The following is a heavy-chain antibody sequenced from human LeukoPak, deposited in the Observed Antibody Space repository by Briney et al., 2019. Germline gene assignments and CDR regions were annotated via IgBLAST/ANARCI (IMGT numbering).Heavy chain of an antibody. Sequence: PGGSLRLSCAASGFTFSNYGMHWVRQAPGKGLEWMTTIWYDGNNKYYADSVKGRFSISRDNSKNTLYLQMNSLRVEDTAVYYCARGVDYCSGGSCYKFPFDYWGQGTLVTVSS. CDR1: GFTFSNYG. D-gene: IGHD2-15*01. J-gene: IGHJ4*02. CDR2: IWYDGNNK. CDR3: ARGVDYCSGGSCYKFPFDY. V-gene: IGHV3-33*01.